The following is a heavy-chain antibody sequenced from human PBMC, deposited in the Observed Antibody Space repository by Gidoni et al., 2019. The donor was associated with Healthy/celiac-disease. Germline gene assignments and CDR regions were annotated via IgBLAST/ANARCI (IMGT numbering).Heavy chain of an antibody. D-gene: IGHD6-13*01. CDR2: INAGNGNT. CDR3: ARQGGRQQLPRDGWFDP. Sequence: QVQLVQSGAEVKKPGASVKVSCKASGYTFTSYAMHWVRQAPGQRLEWMGWINAGNGNTKYSQKFQGRVTITRDTSASTAYMELSSLRSEDTAVYYCARQGGRQQLPRDGWFDPWGQGTLVTVSS. V-gene: IGHV1-3*01. CDR1: GYTFTSYA. J-gene: IGHJ5*02.